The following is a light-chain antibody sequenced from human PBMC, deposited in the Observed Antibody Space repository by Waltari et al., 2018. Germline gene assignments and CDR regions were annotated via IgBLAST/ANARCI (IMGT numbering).Light chain of an antibody. CDR2: DVN. Sequence: QSALTQPASVSGSPGQSTTISCTGTSNDVGYYSLVSWYQQHPGQAPQLIIYDVNKLPLGVADLYSGSKSGNTAFLTISGLQAEDEADYPCCPYAGSSTYAFGTGTTVSVL. V-gene: IGLV2-23*02. J-gene: IGLJ1*01. CDR3: CPYAGSSTYA. CDR1: SNDVGYYSL.